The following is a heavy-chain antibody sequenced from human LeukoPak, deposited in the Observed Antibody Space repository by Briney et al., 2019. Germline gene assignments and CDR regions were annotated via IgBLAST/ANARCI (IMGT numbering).Heavy chain of an antibody. CDR2: IYYSGST. Sequence: PSETLSLTCTVSGGSISSSSYYWGWIRQPPGKGLEWIGRIYYSGSTYYNPSLKSRVTISVDTSKNQFSLKLSSVTDADTAGYYCARDVPPFGVVIKSGDWFDPWGQGTLVTVSS. D-gene: IGHD3-3*01. V-gene: IGHV4-39*07. CDR1: GGSISSSSYY. J-gene: IGHJ5*02. CDR3: ARDVPPFGVVIKSGDWFDP.